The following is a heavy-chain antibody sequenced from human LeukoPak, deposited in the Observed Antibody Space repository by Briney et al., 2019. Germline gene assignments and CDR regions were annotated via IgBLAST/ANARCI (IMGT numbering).Heavy chain of an antibody. CDR2: IHITGNT. CDR3: ARDDSRGYNYGHYWHYMDV. CDR1: GASVSSSTYY. J-gene: IGHJ6*03. Sequence: SETLSLTCTVSGASVSSSTYYWTWIRQPAGQGLEYIGRIHITGNTNYNPSLRRRLTISLDTSKNQFSLNLNSVTAADTAVYYCARDDSRGYNYGHYWHYMDVWGKGTTVTVSS. D-gene: IGHD5-18*01. V-gene: IGHV4-61*02.